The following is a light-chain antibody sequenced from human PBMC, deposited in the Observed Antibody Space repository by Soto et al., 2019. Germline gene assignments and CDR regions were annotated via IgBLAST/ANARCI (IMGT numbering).Light chain of an antibody. CDR1: QSVSIK. V-gene: IGKV3-15*01. J-gene: IGKJ5*01. CDR2: DTS. CDR3: QQYNNWPPIT. Sequence: EIVMTQSPATLSVSPGERATLSCRASQSVSIKLAWYQHKPGQAXRLLIYDTSTRATGIPARFSGSGSGTEFTLTISSLQSEDFAAYYCQQYNNWPPITFGQGTRLEIK.